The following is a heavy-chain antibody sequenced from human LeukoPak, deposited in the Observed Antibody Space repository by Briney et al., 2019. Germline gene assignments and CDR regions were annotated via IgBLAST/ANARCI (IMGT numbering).Heavy chain of an antibody. CDR2: IKQDGSEK. J-gene: IGHJ1*01. CDR1: GFTFSSYW. D-gene: IGHD6-19*01. V-gene: IGHV3-7*01. CDR3: ARDTIAVAGTPEYFQH. Sequence: GGSLRLSCAASGFTFSSYWMSWVRQAPGKGLEWVANIKQDGSEKYYVDSVKGRFTISRDNAKNSLYLQMNSLRAEDTAVYYCARDTIAVAGTPEYFQHWGQGTLVTVSS.